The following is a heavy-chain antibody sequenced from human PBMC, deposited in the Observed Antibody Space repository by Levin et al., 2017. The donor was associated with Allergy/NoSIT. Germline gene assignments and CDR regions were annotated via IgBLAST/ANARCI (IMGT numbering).Heavy chain of an antibody. CDR3: AREGNYDILTGYYAYYYMDV. CDR1: GFTFSSYS. J-gene: IGHJ6*03. CDR2: ISSSSSTI. Sequence: ETLSLTCAASGFTFSSYSMNWVRQAPGKGLEWVSYISSSSSTIYYADSVKGRFTISRDNAKNSLYLQMNSLRAEDTAVYYCAREGNYDILTGYYAYYYMDVWGKGTTVTVSS. D-gene: IGHD3-9*01. V-gene: IGHV3-48*01.